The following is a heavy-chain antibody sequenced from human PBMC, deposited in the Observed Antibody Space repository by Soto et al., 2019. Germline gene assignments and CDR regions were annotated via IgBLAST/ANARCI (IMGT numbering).Heavy chain of an antibody. Sequence: PGGSLRLSCAASGFTFRAYAMSWVRQAPGKGLDWVSAIGGDGVSAYYADSVKGRFTISRDNSKNTLDLQMNSLRAEDTAVYYCVRGSRSSRPYYFDHWGQGTRITVCS. J-gene: IGHJ4*02. CDR3: VRGSRSSRPYYFDH. D-gene: IGHD2-2*01. V-gene: IGHV3-23*01. CDR2: IGGDGVSA. CDR1: GFTFRAYA.